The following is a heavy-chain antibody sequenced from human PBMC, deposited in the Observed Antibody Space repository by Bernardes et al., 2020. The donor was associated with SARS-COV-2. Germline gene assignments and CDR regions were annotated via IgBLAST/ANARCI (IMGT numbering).Heavy chain of an antibody. D-gene: IGHD5-18*01. CDR2: ISAYNGNT. J-gene: IGHJ6*02. Sequence: ASVKVSCMASGYTFTSYGISWVRQAPGQGLEWMGWISAYNGNTNYAQKLQGRVTMTTDTSTSTAYMELRSLRSDDTAVYYCARVTYSYGYDDYYYYYGMDVWGQGTTVTVSS. CDR3: ARVTYSYGYDDYYYYYGMDV. CDR1: GYTFTSYG. V-gene: IGHV1-18*01.